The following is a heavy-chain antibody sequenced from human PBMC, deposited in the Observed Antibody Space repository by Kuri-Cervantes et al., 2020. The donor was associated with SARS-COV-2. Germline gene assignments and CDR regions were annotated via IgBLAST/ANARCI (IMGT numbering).Heavy chain of an antibody. D-gene: IGHD3-3*01. J-gene: IGHJ4*02. V-gene: IGHV4-4*07. CDR3: ARDVTIFGVVIKGVLDY. CDR2: IYTSGST. CDR1: GGSISSYY. Sequence: SETLSLTCTVSGGSISSYYWSWIRQPAGKGLEWIGRIYTSGSTNYNPSLKSRVTMSVDTSKNQFSLKLSSVTAADTAVYYCARDVTIFGVVIKGVLDYWGQGTLVTVSS.